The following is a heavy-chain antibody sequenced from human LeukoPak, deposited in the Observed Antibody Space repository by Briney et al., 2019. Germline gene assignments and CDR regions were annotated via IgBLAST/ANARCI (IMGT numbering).Heavy chain of an antibody. CDR2: IYYSGST. CDR3: ARTGTGYYFDN. Sequence: SETLSLTCTVSGGSLTNYYWSWIRQPPGERLEWIGYIYYSGSTDYNPSLKSRVTMSVDTSKNQFSLKLNSVTPADTAVYYCARTGTGYYFDNWGQGTLVTVSS. D-gene: IGHD1-7*01. V-gene: IGHV4-59*01. CDR1: GGSLTNYY. J-gene: IGHJ4*02.